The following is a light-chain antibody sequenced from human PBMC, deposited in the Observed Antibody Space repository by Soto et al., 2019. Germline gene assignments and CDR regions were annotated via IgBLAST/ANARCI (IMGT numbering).Light chain of an antibody. CDR2: EVS. CDR1: QSLVHSDGNTY. Sequence: DIVLTQTPLSSPATLGQPASISCRSSQSLVHSDGNTYLNWLQQRPGQPPRLLIYEVSNRFSGVPDRFSGSGAGTDFTLEISRVEAEDVGVYYCMQTTKFPLTFGGGTKVEIK. V-gene: IGKV2-24*01. CDR3: MQTTKFPLT. J-gene: IGKJ4*01.